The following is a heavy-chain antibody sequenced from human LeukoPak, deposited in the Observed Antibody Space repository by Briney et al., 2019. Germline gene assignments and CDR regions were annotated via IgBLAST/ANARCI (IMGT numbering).Heavy chain of an antibody. D-gene: IGHD6-13*01. CDR3: ASTYSSSWNSYGMDV. CDR1: GGSISSSSYY. V-gene: IGHV4-39*07. J-gene: IGHJ6*02. Sequence: SQTLSLTCTVSGGSISSSSYYWGWIRQPPGKGLEWIGSIYYSGSTYYNPSLKSRVTISVDTSKNQFSLKLSSVTAADTAVYYCASTYSSSWNSYGMDVWGQGTTVTVSS. CDR2: IYYSGST.